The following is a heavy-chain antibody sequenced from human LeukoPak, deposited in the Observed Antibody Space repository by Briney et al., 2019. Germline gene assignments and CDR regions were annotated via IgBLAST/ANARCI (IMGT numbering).Heavy chain of an antibody. V-gene: IGHV4-59*11. CDR3: ARVLRGGYNYYYYYMDV. D-gene: IGHD5-24*01. Sequence: SETLSLTCTVSGGSISSRYWSWSRQPPGKGLEWIGYIYYSGSTNYNPSLKSRVTISVDTSKNQFSLKLSSVTAADTAVYYCARVLRGGYNYYYYYMDVWGKGTMVTVSS. J-gene: IGHJ6*03. CDR2: IYYSGST. CDR1: GGSISSRY.